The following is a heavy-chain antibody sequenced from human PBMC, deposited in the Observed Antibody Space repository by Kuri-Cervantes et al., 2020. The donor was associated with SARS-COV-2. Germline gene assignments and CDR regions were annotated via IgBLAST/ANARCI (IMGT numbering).Heavy chain of an antibody. J-gene: IGHJ6*03. D-gene: IGHD1-26*01. Sequence: GGSLRLSCAASGFTFSSYAMSWVRQAPGKGLEWVASIRYDGSNKYYADSVKGRFTISRDNSKNTLYLQMNSLRAEDTAVYYCAKGLGASSDHYYYYYMDVWGKGTTVTVSS. CDR3: AKGLGASSDHYYYYYMDV. V-gene: IGHV3-30*02. CDR1: GFTFSSYA. CDR2: IRYDGSNK.